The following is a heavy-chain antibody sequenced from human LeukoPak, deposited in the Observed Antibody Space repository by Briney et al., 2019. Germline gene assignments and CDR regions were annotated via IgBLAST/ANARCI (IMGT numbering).Heavy chain of an antibody. CDR2: ISPRGGST. D-gene: IGHD1-14*01. J-gene: IGHJ3*02. CDR1: GSPFPSYY. CDR3: ASYISEENAFDI. V-gene: IGHV1-46*01. Sequence: APVQVPCHASGSPFPSYYMHWVRPGPGQGLEWMGIISPRGGSTTYAQKFQGRVTITADESTSTAYMELSSLRSEDTAVYYCASYISEENAFDIWGQGTMVTVSS.